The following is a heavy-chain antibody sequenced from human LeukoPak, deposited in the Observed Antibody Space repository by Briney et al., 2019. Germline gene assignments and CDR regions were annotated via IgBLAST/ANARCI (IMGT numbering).Heavy chain of an antibody. D-gene: IGHD3-3*01. CDR3: AKEGLTIFGVVH. Sequence: PGGSLRLSCAASGFTFSTYGMHWVRQAPGKGLEWMTFIQAGGDEKYYAESVKGRFTVSRDNSKNTLYLQMNSLRAEDTAVYYCAKEGLTIFGVVHWGQGTLVIVSS. V-gene: IGHV3-30*02. CDR1: GFTFSTYG. J-gene: IGHJ4*02. CDR2: IQAGGDEK.